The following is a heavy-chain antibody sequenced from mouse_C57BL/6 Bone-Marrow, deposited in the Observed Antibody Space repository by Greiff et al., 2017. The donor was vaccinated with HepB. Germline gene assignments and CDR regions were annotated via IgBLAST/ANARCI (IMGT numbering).Heavy chain of an antibody. J-gene: IGHJ4*01. CDR2: INPGSGGT. V-gene: IGHV1-54*01. Sequence: VQLQQSGAELVRPGTSVKVSCKASGYAFTNYLIVWVKQRPGQGLEWIGVINPGSGGTNYNEKFKGKATLTADKSSSTAYMQLSSLTSEDSAVYFCARWTIWEAMDYWGQGTSVTVSS. CDR3: ARWTIWEAMDY. D-gene: IGHD1-1*02. CDR1: GYAFTNYL.